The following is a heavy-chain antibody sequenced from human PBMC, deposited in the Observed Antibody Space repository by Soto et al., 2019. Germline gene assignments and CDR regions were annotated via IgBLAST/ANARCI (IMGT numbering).Heavy chain of an antibody. V-gene: IGHV4-39*02. J-gene: IGHJ4*02. CDR1: GGSINSNNYY. CDR2: IYYDGST. CDR3: AKVVVAATRHSDFDS. D-gene: IGHD2-15*01. Sequence: SETLSLTCTVSGGSINSNNYYWAWIRQPPGKGLAWIASIYYDGSTYYNTSLKSRVTISRDTSKNQFSLRLTSMTAADTAVYYCAKVVVAATRHSDFDSWGQGTLVTVSS.